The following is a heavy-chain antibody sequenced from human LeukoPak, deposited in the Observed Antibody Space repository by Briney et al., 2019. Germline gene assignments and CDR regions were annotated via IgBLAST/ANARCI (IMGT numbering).Heavy chain of an antibody. J-gene: IGHJ4*02. Sequence: PGGSLRLSCAASGFTFSSYAMSWVRQAPGKGLEWVSAISGSGGSTYYADSVKGRFTISRDNSKNTLYLQMNSLRAEDTAVYYCAKDSEGLWFGELFFLDYWGQGTLVTVSS. CDR2: ISGSGGST. CDR1: GFTFSSYA. D-gene: IGHD3-10*01. V-gene: IGHV3-23*01. CDR3: AKDSEGLWFGELFFLDY.